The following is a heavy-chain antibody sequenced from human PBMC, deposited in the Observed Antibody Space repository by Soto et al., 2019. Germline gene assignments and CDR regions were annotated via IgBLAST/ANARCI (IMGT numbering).Heavy chain of an antibody. CDR1: GYTFTSYG. V-gene: IGHV1-18*04. Sequence: ASVKVSCKASGYTFTSYGISWVRQAPGQGLQWMGWIAPYIGKTNYAQDLQGRVTMTTDTSTTTAYMEVRGLTSDDTATYYCARGGSSSYYYGIDVWGQGTTGTVSS. CDR2: IAPYIGKT. CDR3: ARGGSSSYYYGIDV. D-gene: IGHD6-6*01. J-gene: IGHJ6*02.